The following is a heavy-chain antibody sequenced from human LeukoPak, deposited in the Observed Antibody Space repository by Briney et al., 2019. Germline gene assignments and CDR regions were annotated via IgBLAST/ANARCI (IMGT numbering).Heavy chain of an antibody. J-gene: IGHJ4*02. V-gene: IGHV3-7*01. Sequence: GGSLRLSCAASGFTFSSYAMSWVRQAPRKGLEWVANIKQDGSEKYYVDSVKGRFTISRDNAKNSLYLQMNSLRAEDTAVYYCARDRAFLVPAHSYYFDYWGQGTLVTVSS. CDR2: IKQDGSEK. CDR1: GFTFSSYA. D-gene: IGHD2-2*01. CDR3: ARDRAFLVPAHSYYFDY.